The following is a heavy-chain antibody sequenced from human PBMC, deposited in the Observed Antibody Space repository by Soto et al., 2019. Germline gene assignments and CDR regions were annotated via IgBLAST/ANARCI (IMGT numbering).Heavy chain of an antibody. CDR3: AKAIAAAGISLGY. Sequence: GGSLRLSCAASGFTFDDYAMHWVRQAPGKGLEWVSGISWNSGSIGYADSVKGRFTISRDNAKNSLYLQMNSLRAEDTALYYCAKAIAAAGISLGYWGQGTLVTVSS. CDR2: ISWNSGSI. V-gene: IGHV3-9*01. D-gene: IGHD6-13*01. CDR1: GFTFDDYA. J-gene: IGHJ4*02.